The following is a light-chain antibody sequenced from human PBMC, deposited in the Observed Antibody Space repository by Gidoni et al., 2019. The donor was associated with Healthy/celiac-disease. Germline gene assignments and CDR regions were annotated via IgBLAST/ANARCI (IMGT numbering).Light chain of an antibody. CDR2: GAS. CDR3: QQYNNWPPLT. Sequence: VMTQSPATLSVSPGERATISCRASQSGGSNLDWYQQKPGQAPRLLIYGASTRATGIPAMFSGSGSGTEFTLTISSLQSEDFAVYYCQQYNNWPPLTFGGGTKVEIK. CDR1: QSGGSN. J-gene: IGKJ4*01. V-gene: IGKV3-15*01.